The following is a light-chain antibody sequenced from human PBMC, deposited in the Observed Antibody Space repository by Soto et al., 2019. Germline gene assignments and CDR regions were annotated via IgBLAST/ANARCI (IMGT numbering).Light chain of an antibody. CDR2: GAS. CDR3: QQYGRSLPWT. CDR1: QSVSSSY. J-gene: IGKJ1*01. Sequence: EIVLTQSPGTLSLSPGERATLSCRASQSVSSSYLAWYQQKPGQAPRLLIYGASSRATGIPDRFSGSGSGTDFTLTISRLEPEDFAVYYCQQYGRSLPWTFGQGTKVEI. V-gene: IGKV3-20*01.